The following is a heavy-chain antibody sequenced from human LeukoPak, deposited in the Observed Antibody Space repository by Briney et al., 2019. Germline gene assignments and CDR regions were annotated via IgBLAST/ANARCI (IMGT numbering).Heavy chain of an antibody. Sequence: SETLSLTCAVYGESFSGYYWSWIRQPPGKGLEWIGEINHSGSTNYNPSLKSRVTISVDTSKNQFSLKLSSVTAADTAVYYCATYNSSYFRWGQGTLVTVSS. CDR1: GESFSGYY. CDR3: ATYNSSYFR. D-gene: IGHD3-22*01. V-gene: IGHV4-34*01. CDR2: INHSGST. J-gene: IGHJ4*02.